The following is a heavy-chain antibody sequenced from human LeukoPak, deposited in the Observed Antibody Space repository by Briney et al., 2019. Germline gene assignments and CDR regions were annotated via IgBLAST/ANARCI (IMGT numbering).Heavy chain of an antibody. CDR3: ARDPPPLYSSGWYYFDY. CDR2: IKQDGSEK. CDR1: GFTFSSYW. D-gene: IGHD6-19*01. J-gene: IGHJ4*02. Sequence: SGGSLRLSCAASGFTFSSYWMSWVRQAPGKWLEWVANIKQDGSEKYYVDSVKGRFTISRDNAKNSLYLQMNSLRAEDTAVYYCARDPPPLYSSGWYYFDYWGQGTLVTVSS. V-gene: IGHV3-7*01.